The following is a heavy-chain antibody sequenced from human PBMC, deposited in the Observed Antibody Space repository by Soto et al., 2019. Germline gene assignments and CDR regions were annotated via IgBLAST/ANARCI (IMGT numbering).Heavy chain of an antibody. CDR2: ISYDGSYK. V-gene: IGHV3-30*03. CDR3: ATLYSGNSRDY. J-gene: IGHJ4*02. D-gene: IGHD1-26*01. Sequence: QVQLVESGGGVVQPGRSLRLSCVASGFTFSKYGMHWVRQAPGKGLEWVAVISYDGSYKYYADSVKGRFTISRDNSKNTLSLQMNSLRPEDTAVYYCATLYSGNSRDYWGQGTLVTVSS. CDR1: GFTFSKYG.